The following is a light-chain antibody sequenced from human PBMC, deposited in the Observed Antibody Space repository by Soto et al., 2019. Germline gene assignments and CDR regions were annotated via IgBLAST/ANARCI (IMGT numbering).Light chain of an antibody. V-gene: IGKV3-20*01. CDR3: QQYGSSPLT. CDR2: GAS. Sequence: EIVIKKSPATLSVYPGERATLSCRASQSVSSSYLAWYQQKPGQAPRLLIYGASSRATGIPDRFSGSGSGTDFTLTISRLEPEDFAVYYCQQYGSSPLTFGGGTKVDI. J-gene: IGKJ4*01. CDR1: QSVSSSY.